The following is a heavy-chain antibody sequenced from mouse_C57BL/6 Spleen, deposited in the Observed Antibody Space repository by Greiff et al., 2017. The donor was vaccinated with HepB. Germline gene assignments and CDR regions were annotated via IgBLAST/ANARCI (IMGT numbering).Heavy chain of an antibody. CDR2: IHPNSGST. J-gene: IGHJ3*01. CDR1: GYTFTSYW. V-gene: IGHV1-64*01. D-gene: IGHD2-4*01. CDR3: ARGDYEYDGFDY. Sequence: QVQLQQPGAELVKPGASVKLSCKASGYTFTSYWMHWVKQRPGQGLEWIGMIHPNSGSTNYNEKFKSKATLTVDKSPRTAYMQLSSLTSGDSAVYDCARGDYEYDGFDYWGKGTLVTVSA.